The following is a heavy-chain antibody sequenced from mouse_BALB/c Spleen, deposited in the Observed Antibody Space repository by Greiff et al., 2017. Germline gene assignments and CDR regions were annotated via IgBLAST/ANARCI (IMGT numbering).Heavy chain of an antibody. J-gene: IGHJ4*01. CDR2: ISSGSSTI. Sequence: EVMLVESGGGLVQPGGSRKLSCAASGFTFSSFGMHWVRQAPEKGLEWVAYISSGSSTIYYADTVKGRFTISRDNPKNTLFLQMTSLRSEDTAMYYCARGYYYGSSHRYAMDYWGQGTSVTVSS. CDR3: ARGYYYGSSHRYAMDY. D-gene: IGHD1-1*01. CDR1: GFTFSSFG. V-gene: IGHV5-17*02.